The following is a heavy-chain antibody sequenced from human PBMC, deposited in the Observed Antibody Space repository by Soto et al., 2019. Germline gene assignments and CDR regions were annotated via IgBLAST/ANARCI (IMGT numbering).Heavy chain of an antibody. CDR3: ARRAAGNVDY. J-gene: IGHJ4*02. V-gene: IGHV4-39*01. Sequence: QLQLQESGPGLVKPSETLSLTCTVSGGSISSSSYYWGWIRQPPGKGREWIGSIYYSGSTYYNPSLKSRVTISVDTSKNQFSLKLSSVTAADTAVYYCARRAAGNVDYWGQGTLVTVSS. CDR1: GGSISSSSYY. CDR2: IYYSGST. D-gene: IGHD6-13*01.